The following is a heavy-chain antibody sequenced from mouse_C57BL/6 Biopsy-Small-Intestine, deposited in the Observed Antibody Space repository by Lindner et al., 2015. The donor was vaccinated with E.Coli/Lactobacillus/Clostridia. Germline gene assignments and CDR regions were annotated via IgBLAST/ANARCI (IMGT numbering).Heavy chain of an antibody. CDR2: IYPGGGFT. D-gene: IGHD1-1*02. J-gene: IGHJ2*01. Sequence: VQLQESGAELVRPGTSVKMSCKAAGYTFTNYWIGCVKQRPGHGLEWIGNIYPGGGFTKYNEKFKGKATLTADTSSSTAYMQLSSLTSEDSGIYYCARWVANSYYFDYWGQGTTLTVSS. CDR3: ARWVANSYYFDY. CDR1: GYTFTNYW. V-gene: IGHV1-63*02.